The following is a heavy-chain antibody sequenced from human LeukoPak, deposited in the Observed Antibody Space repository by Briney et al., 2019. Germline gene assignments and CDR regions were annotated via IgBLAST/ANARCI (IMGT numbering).Heavy chain of an antibody. J-gene: IGHJ6*02. V-gene: IGHV3-23*01. Sequence: GGSLRLSCAASGFTFSDCAMSWVRQAPGKGLEWVSSISSSGSSTYYADSVKGRFTISRDNSKNTLYLQMNSLRAEDTAVYYCAKVYYYYYYGMDVWGQGTTVTVSS. CDR2: ISSSGSST. CDR3: AKVYYYYYYGMDV. CDR1: GFTFSDCA.